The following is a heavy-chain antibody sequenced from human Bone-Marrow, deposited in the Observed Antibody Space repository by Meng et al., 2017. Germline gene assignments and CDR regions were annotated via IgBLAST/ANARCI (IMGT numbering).Heavy chain of an antibody. J-gene: IGHJ5*02. V-gene: IGHV3-33*01. CDR3: ARAMVRGEFTGFDP. CDR1: GLTFSSDG. Sequence: VLLVGSGGGGVQPGCPLSLACAAVGLTFSSDGLARVRQAPGKGLEWVTVIWYDGSNKNYADSVKGRFTISRDNSKNTLYLQMNSLRAEDTAVYYCARAMVRGEFTGFDPWGQGTLVTVSS. D-gene: IGHD3-10*01. CDR2: IWYDGSNK.